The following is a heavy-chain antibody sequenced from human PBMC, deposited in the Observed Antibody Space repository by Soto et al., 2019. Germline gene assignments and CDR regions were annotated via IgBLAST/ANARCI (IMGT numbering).Heavy chain of an antibody. D-gene: IGHD1-26*01. CDR1: GFDFDSYG. CDR3: VKDLLQKTVKTCGS. Sequence: QVQLVESGGGVVQPGRSLRLSCAASGFDFDSYGMHWVRQAPGKGLEWVAVISSDGNNKYYADSVKGRFSIYRDNFNNILYLQMSSLRVEDTAEYYCVKDLLQKTVKTCGSRGQGTLVTVSS. V-gene: IGHV3-30*18. J-gene: IGHJ4*02. CDR2: ISSDGNNK.